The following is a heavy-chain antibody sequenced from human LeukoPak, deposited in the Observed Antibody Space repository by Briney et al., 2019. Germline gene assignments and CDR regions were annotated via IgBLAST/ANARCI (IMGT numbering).Heavy chain of an antibody. J-gene: IGHJ4*02. CDR1: GFTFSNAW. Sequence: GGSLRLSCAASGFTFSNAWMSWVRQAPGKGLEWVGRIKSKTDGGTTDYAAPVKGRLTISRDDSKNTLYLQMNSLKTEDTAVYYCTTGYSSSWRRGYWGQGTLVTVSS. CDR2: IKSKTDGGTT. V-gene: IGHV3-15*01. D-gene: IGHD6-13*01. CDR3: TTGYSSSWRRGY.